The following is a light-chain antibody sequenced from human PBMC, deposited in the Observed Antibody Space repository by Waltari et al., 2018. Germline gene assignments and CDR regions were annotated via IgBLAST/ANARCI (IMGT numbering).Light chain of an antibody. CDR2: DVT. CDR1: SSDVGAYHH. J-gene: IGLJ1*01. Sequence: QSALTQPPSASGSPGQSVALSCTGTSSDVGAYHHVPWYQQHPGKAPKPIIYDVTKRPSGVPDRFSGSKSGNTASLTVSGLQADDEADYHCSSYTGSTNNLYVFGTGTKVTVL. V-gene: IGLV2-8*01. CDR3: SSYTGSTNNLYV.